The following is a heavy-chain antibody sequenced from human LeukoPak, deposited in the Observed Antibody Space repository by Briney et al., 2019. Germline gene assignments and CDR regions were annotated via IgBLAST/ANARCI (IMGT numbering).Heavy chain of an antibody. J-gene: IGHJ6*03. V-gene: IGHV3-23*01. D-gene: IGHD4-23*01. CDR2: ISRSGTRT. CDR3: AKRSLSGTSPMDV. CDR1: GFTFSSFA. Sequence: GGSLRLSYAGSGFTFSSFAMSWVRQAPGKGLEWVSAISRSGTRTYYADSVKGRFTISRDNSKNSLYLQMNSLRADDTAVYYCAKRSLSGTSPMDVWGEGTTVTVSS.